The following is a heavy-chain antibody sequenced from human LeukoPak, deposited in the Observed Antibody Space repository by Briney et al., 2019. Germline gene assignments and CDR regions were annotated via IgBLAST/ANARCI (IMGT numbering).Heavy chain of an antibody. CDR2: IFYSGST. CDR3: ARGIYSYHFDY. V-gene: IGHV4-30-4*08. J-gene: IGHJ4*02. CDR1: GRSINSAHFY. D-gene: IGHD5-18*01. Sequence: SETLSLTCSGSGRSINSAHFYWNWIRQPPGKGLEWVGYIFYSGSTYYNPSLKSRVTISLDASKNQSSLSLSSVTAADTAVYYCARGIYSYHFDYWGQGILVTVSS.